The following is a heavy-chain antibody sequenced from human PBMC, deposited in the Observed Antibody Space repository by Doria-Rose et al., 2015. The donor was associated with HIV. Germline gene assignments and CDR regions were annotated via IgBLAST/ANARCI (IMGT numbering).Heavy chain of an antibody. Sequence: QITLKESGPVLVKPTETLTLTCTVSGVSLSSPGMGVSWIRQPPGKALEWLANMFSDDERSYNTSLKSRLTISRRTSKRQVVLTMTDMDPVDTATYYCARIKSSRWYHKYYFDFWGQGTLVIVSA. D-gene: IGHD6-13*01. CDR2: MFSDDER. J-gene: IGHJ4*02. CDR1: GVSLSSPGMG. CDR3: ARIKSSRWYHKYYFDF. V-gene: IGHV2-26*01.